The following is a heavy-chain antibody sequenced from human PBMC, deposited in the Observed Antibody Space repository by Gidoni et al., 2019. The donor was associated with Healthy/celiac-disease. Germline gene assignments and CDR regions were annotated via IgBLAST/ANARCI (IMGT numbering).Heavy chain of an antibody. J-gene: IGHJ5*02. V-gene: IGHV1-2*04. D-gene: IGHD5-12*01. CDR3: ARQRRPNSGYDGWEGNWFDP. Sequence: QVQLVQSGAEVKKPGASVKVSCKASGYTFTGYYLHWLRQAPGQGLEWMGWINPNSGGTNYAQKFQGWVTMTRDTSISTAYMELSSLRSDDTAVYYCARQRRPNSGYDGWEGNWFDPWGQGTLVTVSS. CDR2: INPNSGGT. CDR1: GYTFTGYY.